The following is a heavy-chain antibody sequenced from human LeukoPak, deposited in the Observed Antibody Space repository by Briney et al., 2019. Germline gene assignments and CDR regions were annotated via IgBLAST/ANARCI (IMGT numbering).Heavy chain of an antibody. V-gene: IGHV3-74*01. J-gene: IGHJ6*02. Sequence: GGSLRLSCAASGFTFSSYWMHWVRHAPGKGLVWVSRINSDGSSTSYADSVKGRFTISRENAKNTLYLQMNSLRAEDTAVYYCARGGYCSSTSCSHYYYYTLDVWGQGTTVTVSS. CDR1: GFTFSSYW. CDR2: INSDGSST. CDR3: ARGGYCSSTSCSHYYYYTLDV. D-gene: IGHD2-2*01.